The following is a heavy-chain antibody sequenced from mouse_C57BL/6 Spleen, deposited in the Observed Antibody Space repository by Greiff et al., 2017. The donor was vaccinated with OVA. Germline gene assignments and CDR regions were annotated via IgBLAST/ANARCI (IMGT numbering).Heavy chain of an antibody. CDR1: GFTFSSYA. J-gene: IGHJ2*01. V-gene: IGHV5-4*01. CDR2: ISDGGSYT. CDR3: ARDAGTGGDYFDY. Sequence: EVMLVESGGGLVKPGGSLKLSCAASGFTFSSYAMSWVRQTPEKRLEWVATISDGGSYTYYPDNVKGRFTISRDNAKNNLYLQMSHLKSEDTAMYYCARDAGTGGDYFDYWGQGTTLTVSS. D-gene: IGHD3-3*01.